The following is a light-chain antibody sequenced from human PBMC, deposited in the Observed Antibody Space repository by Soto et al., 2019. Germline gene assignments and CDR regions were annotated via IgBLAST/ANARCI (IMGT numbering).Light chain of an antibody. CDR2: ATS. J-gene: IGKJ4*01. CDR3: QKYNSAPLT. Sequence: DGQMTQSPSSLSAFVGDRVTITCRASQGIAPYLAWFQQKPGKVPKLLIYATSTLQSGVPSRFSGSGSGTDFTLTITSLQPEDVATNYCQKYNSAPLTFGGGTKVEIK. CDR1: QGIAPY. V-gene: IGKV1-27*01.